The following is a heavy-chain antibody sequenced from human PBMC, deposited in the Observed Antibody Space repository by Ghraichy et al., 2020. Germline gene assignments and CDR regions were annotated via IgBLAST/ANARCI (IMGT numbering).Heavy chain of an antibody. Sequence: GGSLRLSCAASGFTFSSYGMHWVRQAPGKGLEWVAVISYDGSNKYYADSVKGRFTISRDNSKNTLYLQMNSLRAEDTAVYYCAKALGSSSRHYYYGMDVWGQGTTVTVSS. J-gene: IGHJ6*02. V-gene: IGHV3-30*18. D-gene: IGHD6-6*01. CDR3: AKALGSSSRHYYYGMDV. CDR2: ISYDGSNK. CDR1: GFTFSSYG.